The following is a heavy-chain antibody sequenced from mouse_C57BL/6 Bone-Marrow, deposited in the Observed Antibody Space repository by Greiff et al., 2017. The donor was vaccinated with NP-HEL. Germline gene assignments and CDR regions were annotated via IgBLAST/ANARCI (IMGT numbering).Heavy chain of an antibody. D-gene: IGHD1-1*01. CDR3: ARNEEGFYYYGSSYGFAY. V-gene: IGHV1-62-2*01. Sequence: QVQLQQSGAELVKPGASVKLSCKASGYTFTEYTIHWVKQRPGQGLEWIGWFYPGSGSIKYNEKFKDKATLTTDKSSSTVYMELSRLTSEDSAVYFCARNEEGFYYYGSSYGFAYWGQGTLVTVSA. CDR1: GYTFTEYT. CDR2: FYPGSGSI. J-gene: IGHJ3*01.